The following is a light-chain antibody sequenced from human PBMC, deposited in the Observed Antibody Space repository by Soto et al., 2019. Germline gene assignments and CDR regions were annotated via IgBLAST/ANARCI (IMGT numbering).Light chain of an antibody. CDR3: QHDASPTPAT. CDR2: GAS. J-gene: IGKJ4*01. V-gene: IGKV3-20*01. Sequence: EIVLTQSPGTLSLSPGVRATLSCRASQSVRTTYLAWYQQKFGQAPRLLIYGASNRATGIPDRFSGSGSGTDFTLIISRLEPDAFAVYYCQHDASPTPATFGGAAKLDI. CDR1: QSVRTTY.